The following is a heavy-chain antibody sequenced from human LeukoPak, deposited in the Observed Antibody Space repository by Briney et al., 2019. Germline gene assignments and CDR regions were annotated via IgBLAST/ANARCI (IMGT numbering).Heavy chain of an antibody. Sequence: SETLSLTCTVSGGSISSSSYYWGWIRQPPGKGLEWIGSIYYSGSTYYNPSLKSRVTISVDTSKNQFSLKLSSVTAADTAVYYCARESGELPYFQHWGQGTLVTVSS. J-gene: IGHJ1*01. CDR2: IYYSGST. V-gene: IGHV4-39*07. CDR3: ARESGELPYFQH. D-gene: IGHD1-26*01. CDR1: GGSISSSSYY.